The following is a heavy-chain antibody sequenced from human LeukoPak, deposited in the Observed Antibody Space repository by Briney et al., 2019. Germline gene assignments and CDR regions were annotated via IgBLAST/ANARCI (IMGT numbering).Heavy chain of an antibody. J-gene: IGHJ4*02. CDR3: APVGALLH. Sequence: GTLSLTCAVSGGSISSSNWWSWVRQAPGKGLEWVSSISSSSSYIYYADSVKGRFTISRDNAKNSLYLQMNSLRAEDTAVYYCAPVGALLHWGQGTLVTVSS. V-gene: IGHV3-21*01. D-gene: IGHD3-16*01. CDR2: ISSSSSYI. CDR1: GGSISSSN.